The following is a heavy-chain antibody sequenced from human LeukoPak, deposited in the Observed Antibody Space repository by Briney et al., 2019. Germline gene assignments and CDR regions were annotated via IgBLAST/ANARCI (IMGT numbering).Heavy chain of an antibody. V-gene: IGHV1-2*02. CDR3: AVDYGGNSCLDY. D-gene: IGHD4-23*01. CDR2: VNPNSGGT. Sequence: GASVKVSCKASGYPFTDHSMHWVRQAPGQGLEWMGWVNPNSGGTNYALKFQGSVTMTRDTSISTAYMELSSPRSDDTAVYYCAVDYGGNSCLDYWGQGTLVTVSS. CDR1: GYPFTDHS. J-gene: IGHJ4*02.